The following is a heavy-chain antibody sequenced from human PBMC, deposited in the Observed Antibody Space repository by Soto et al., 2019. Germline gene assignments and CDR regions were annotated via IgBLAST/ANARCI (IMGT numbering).Heavy chain of an antibody. CDR1: GGAISSYY. CDR3: ARELSYYDSGSYYNVVHWFDP. CDR2: IYNSGST. J-gene: IGHJ5*02. D-gene: IGHD3-10*01. Sequence: SETLSLTCTVSGGAISSYYWSWVRQPPGKGLEWIAHIYNSGSTNYNPSLKSRVTISLDTSKNQFSLKLSSVTAADTAVYYCARELSYYDSGSYYNVVHWFDPWGQGTLVTVSS. V-gene: IGHV4-59*01.